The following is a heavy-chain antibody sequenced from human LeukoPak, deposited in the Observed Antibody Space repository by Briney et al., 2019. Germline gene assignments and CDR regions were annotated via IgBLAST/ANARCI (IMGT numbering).Heavy chain of an antibody. Sequence: ASVRVSSVASVYTFTDYEINWVRPATGQGLAWLGWMNPNRGNTGYAQKFQGRVTMTRDTSITTAYMELSSLSSEDTAVYYCVRGGGYYDSSRKYFIRPPEYWGQGTLVTVSS. CDR2: MNPNRGNT. J-gene: IGHJ4*02. CDR1: VYTFTDYE. CDR3: VRGGGYYDSSRKYFIRPPEY. V-gene: IGHV1-8*01. D-gene: IGHD3-22*01.